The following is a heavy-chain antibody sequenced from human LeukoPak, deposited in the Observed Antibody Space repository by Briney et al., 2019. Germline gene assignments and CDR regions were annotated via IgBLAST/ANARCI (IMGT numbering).Heavy chain of an antibody. CDR3: TKYYYDSSGYLYYFDY. CDR1: GITFTNAW. CDR2: IKSKTDGGTA. V-gene: IGHV3-15*01. J-gene: IGHJ4*02. D-gene: IGHD3-22*01. Sequence: PGGSLRLSCAASGITFTNAWMSWVRQAPGKGLEWVGRIKSKTDGGTADYAAPVKGRFTISRDDSKNTLYLQMNSLKTEDTAVYYCTKYYYDSSGYLYYFDYWGQGTLVTVSS.